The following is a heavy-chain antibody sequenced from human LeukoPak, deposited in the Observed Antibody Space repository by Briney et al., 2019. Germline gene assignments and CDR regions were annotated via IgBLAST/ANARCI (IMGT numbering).Heavy chain of an antibody. J-gene: IGHJ4*02. CDR2: INPNSGGT. CDR3: ARDHKLGTCDYVWGSYRPAYYFDY. Sequence: GASVKVSCKASGYTFTGYYMHWVRQAPGQGLEWMGWINPNSGGTNYAQKFQGRVTMTRDTSISTAYMELSRLRSDDTAVYYCARDHKLGTCDYVWGSYRPAYYFDYWGQGTLVTVSS. V-gene: IGHV1-2*02. CDR1: GYTFTGYY. D-gene: IGHD3-16*02.